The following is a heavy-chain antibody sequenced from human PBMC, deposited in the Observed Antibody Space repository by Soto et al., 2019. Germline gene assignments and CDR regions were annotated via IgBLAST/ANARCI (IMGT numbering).Heavy chain of an antibody. CDR3: ATPHGSSWYTWFDP. Sequence: QVQLVQSGADLKKPGSSVKVSCKASGGSFSNSSISWVRQAPGQGLGWMGGIIPLFGTTNYAQKFGGRVTLTVHKSTSTAKLEMRSLRLGVSAAYFWATPHGSSWYTWFDPWGRGTLVT. CDR2: IIPLFGTT. CDR1: GGSFSNSS. J-gene: IGHJ5*02. D-gene: IGHD6-13*01. V-gene: IGHV1-69*06.